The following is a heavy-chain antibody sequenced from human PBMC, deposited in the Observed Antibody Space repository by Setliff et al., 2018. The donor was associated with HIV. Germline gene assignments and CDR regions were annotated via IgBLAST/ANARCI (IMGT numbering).Heavy chain of an antibody. Sequence: SETLSLTCAVYTESLTRYDWAWIRQSPEKGLEWIGEIDDSGSIIYNPSLQSRPTLSIDTSKNQFSLKLISVTAADTAVYYCARGEPPASRSGLLYWGQGMLVTVSS. D-gene: IGHD3-22*01. CDR3: ARGEPPASRSGLLY. CDR2: IDDSGSI. V-gene: IGHV4-34*01. CDR1: TESLTRYD. J-gene: IGHJ4*02.